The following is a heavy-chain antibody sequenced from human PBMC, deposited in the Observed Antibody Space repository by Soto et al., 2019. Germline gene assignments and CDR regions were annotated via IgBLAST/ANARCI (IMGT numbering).Heavy chain of an antibody. CDR3: ARAGVMVVVVPAAVGWFDP. V-gene: IGHV1-2*02. CDR1: VYPSPCYY. CDR2: INPNSGGT. D-gene: IGHD2-2*01. Sequence: VNVSCQSCVYPSPCYYMHKLRQAPGQGLEWMGWINPNSGGTNYAQKFQGRVTMTRDTSISTAYMELSRLRSDDTAVYYCARAGVMVVVVPAAVGWFDPWGQGTLVTVPS. J-gene: IGHJ5*02.